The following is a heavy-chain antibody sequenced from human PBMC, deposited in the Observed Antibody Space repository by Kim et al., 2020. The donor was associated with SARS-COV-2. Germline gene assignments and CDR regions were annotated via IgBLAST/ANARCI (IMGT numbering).Heavy chain of an antibody. CDR2: INPNSGGT. CDR3: ARDFTYYYDSSGYYDD. V-gene: IGHV1-2*02. J-gene: IGHJ4*02. CDR1: GYTFTGYY. D-gene: IGHD3-22*01. Sequence: ASVKVSCKASGYTFTGYYMHWVRQAPGQGLEWMGWINPNSGGTNYAQKFQGRFTMTRDTSISTAYMELSRLRSDDTAVYYCARDFTYYYDSSGYYDDWGQGTLVTVSS.